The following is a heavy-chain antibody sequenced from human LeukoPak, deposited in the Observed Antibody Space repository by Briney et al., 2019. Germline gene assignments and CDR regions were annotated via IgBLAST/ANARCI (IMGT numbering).Heavy chain of an antibody. CDR2: ISYDGSNK. CDR3: AKDLYSSGFSDY. D-gene: IGHD6-19*01. Sequence: GGSLRLSCAASGFTSSSYGMHWVRQAPGKGLEWVAVISYDGSNKYYADSVKGRFIISRDDSKNTVYLQMNSLRAEDTAVYYCAKDLYSSGFSDYWGQGTLVTVSS. CDR1: GFTSSSYG. V-gene: IGHV3-33*05. J-gene: IGHJ4*02.